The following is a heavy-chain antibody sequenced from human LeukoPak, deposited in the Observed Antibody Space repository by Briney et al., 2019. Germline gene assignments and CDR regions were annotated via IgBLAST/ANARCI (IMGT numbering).Heavy chain of an antibody. J-gene: IGHJ4*02. D-gene: IGHD2-15*01. Sequence: SETLSLTCAVYGESLNSYYWSWIRQPPGKGLEWVGEIYERGSTDYNPSLKSRVTISMVPSKQQFSLSLSSVTAADTADYYCSRAACATRLGSCGLGTPVIVSS. CDR1: GESLNSYY. CDR3: SRAACATRLGS. V-gene: IGHV4-34*01. CDR2: IYERGST.